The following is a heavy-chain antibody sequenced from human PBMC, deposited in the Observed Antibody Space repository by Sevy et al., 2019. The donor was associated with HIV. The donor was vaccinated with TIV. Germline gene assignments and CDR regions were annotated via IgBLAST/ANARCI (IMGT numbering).Heavy chain of an antibody. CDR1: GFTFSGYT. CDR2: ISFDGSNK. CDR3: ARGGWDIVVVPAAFDI. D-gene: IGHD2-2*01. V-gene: IGHV3-30-3*01. J-gene: IGHJ3*02. Sequence: GGSLRLSCAAYGFTFSGYTLHWVRQAPGRGLEWVAVISFDGSNKYYVDSVKGRFTISRDNSKNTLYLQMNSLRPEATAVYYCARGGWDIVVVPAAFDIWGQGTMVTVSS.